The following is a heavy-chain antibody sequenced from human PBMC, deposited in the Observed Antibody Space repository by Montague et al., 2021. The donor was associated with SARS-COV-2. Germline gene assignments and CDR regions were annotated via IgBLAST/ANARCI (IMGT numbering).Heavy chain of an antibody. CDR2: IYHSGNT. CDR1: GGSISGYY. V-gene: IGHV4-59*01. D-gene: IGHD5-18*01. J-gene: IGHJ2*01. Sequence: SETLSLTCTVSGGSISGYYWSWIRQPPGKGPEWIGYIYHSGNTKYNPSLKSRVSISADTSKNRFSLRLSSVTAADTAVYYCAREYRIELWQTNWYFGLWGRGTLVTVSS. CDR3: AREYRIELWQTNWYFGL.